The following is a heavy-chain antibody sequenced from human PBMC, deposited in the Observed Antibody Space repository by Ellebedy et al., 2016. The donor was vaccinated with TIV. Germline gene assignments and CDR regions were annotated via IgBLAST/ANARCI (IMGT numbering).Heavy chain of an antibody. D-gene: IGHD4-23*01. CDR2: INHSGST. J-gene: IGHJ4*02. CDR1: GGSFSGYY. CDR3: ARETHGGKSGGAKGFDY. V-gene: IGHV4-34*01. Sequence: MPGGSLRLSCAVYGGSFSGYYWSWIRQPPGKGLEWIGEINHSGSTNYNPSLKSRVTISVDTSKNQFSLKLSSVTAADTAVYYCARETHGGKSGGAKGFDYWGQGTLVTVSS.